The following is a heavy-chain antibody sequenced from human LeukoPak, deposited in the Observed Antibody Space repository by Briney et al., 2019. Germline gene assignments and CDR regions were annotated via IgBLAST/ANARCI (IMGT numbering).Heavy chain of an antibody. CDR1: GYSFTGYY. V-gene: IGHV1-2*02. CDR3: ARDVLGYDSSASD. J-gene: IGHJ4*02. Sequence: EAPVKLSCKASGYSFTGYYIHWVRQDPGQALEWMGWVNSNIGDTYYAQKFRGRLAITRDKSITTVHMELSSLRSNDTAVYYCARDVLGYDSSASDWGQGTLVTVSS. D-gene: IGHD3-22*01. CDR2: VNSNIGDT.